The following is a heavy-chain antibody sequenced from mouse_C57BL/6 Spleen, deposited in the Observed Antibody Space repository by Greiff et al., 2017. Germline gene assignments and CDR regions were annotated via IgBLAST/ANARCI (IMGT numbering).Heavy chain of an antibody. CDR2: IDPSDSET. J-gene: IGHJ2*01. Sequence: QVQLKQPGAELVRPGSSVKLSCKASGYTFTSYWMHWVKQRPIQGLEWIGNIDPSDSETHYNQKFKDKATLTVDKSSSTAYMQLSSLTSEDSAVYYCARDSSGYLSYWGQGTTLTVSS. CDR3: ARDSSGYLSY. D-gene: IGHD3-2*02. CDR1: GYTFTSYW. V-gene: IGHV1-52*01.